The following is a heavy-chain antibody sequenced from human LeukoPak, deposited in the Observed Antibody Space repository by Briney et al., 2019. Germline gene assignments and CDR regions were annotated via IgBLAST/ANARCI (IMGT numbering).Heavy chain of an antibody. CDR1: GFTFSSYS. J-gene: IGHJ3*02. CDR3: ARGSINYGDYLGAFDI. CDR2: ISSSGSTI. Sequence: GGSLRLSCAASGFTFSSYSMNWVRQAPGKGLEWVSYISSSGSTIYYADSVKGRFTISRDNAKNSLYLQMNSLRAEDTAVYYCARGSINYGDYLGAFDIWGQGTMVTVSS. V-gene: IGHV3-48*04. D-gene: IGHD4-17*01.